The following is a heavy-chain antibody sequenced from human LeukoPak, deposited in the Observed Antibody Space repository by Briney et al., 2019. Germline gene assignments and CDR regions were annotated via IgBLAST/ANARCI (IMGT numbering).Heavy chain of an antibody. V-gene: IGHV3-30*18. D-gene: IGHD1-26*01. CDR1: EFTLSSYD. J-gene: IGHJ6*03. Sequence: GGSLRLSCAASEFTLSSYDMHWVRQDPGKGLEWVAVISYDGSNKYYADSVKGRFTISRDNSKKMLYLQMNSLRAEDTAVYYCAKGIRRLVGTIPGLRRDHYMDVWGKGTTVTVSS. CDR2: ISYDGSNK. CDR3: AKGIRRLVGTIPGLRRDHYMDV.